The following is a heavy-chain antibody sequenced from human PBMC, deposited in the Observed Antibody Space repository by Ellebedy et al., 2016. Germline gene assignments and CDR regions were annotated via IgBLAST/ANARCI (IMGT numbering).Heavy chain of an antibody. CDR3: ARDQDGKGSTSDY. D-gene: IGHD1-14*01. Sequence: GESLKISCVASGLTLNMYAMNWVRQAPGKGLEWVSTISGNGGNTYYSDSVQGRFIISRDNAKNTLYLQMNSLRAEDTALYYCARDQDGKGSTSDYWGQGTLVTVSS. J-gene: IGHJ4*02. CDR2: ISGNGGNT. V-gene: IGHV3-23*01. CDR1: GLTLNMYA.